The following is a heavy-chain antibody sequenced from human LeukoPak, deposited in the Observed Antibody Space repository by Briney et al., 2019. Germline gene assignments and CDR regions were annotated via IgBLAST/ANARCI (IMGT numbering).Heavy chain of an antibody. V-gene: IGHV4-38-2*02. J-gene: IGHJ4*02. CDR1: GYSISSGYY. CDR2: IYHSGSI. D-gene: IGHD3-22*01. Sequence: SETLSLTCTVSGYSISSGYYWGWIRQPPGKGLEWIGSIYHSGSIYYNPSLKSRVTISVDTSKNQFSLKLSSVTAADTAVYYCARDYNSSGYYWSYWGQGTLVTVSS. CDR3: ARDYNSSGYYWSY.